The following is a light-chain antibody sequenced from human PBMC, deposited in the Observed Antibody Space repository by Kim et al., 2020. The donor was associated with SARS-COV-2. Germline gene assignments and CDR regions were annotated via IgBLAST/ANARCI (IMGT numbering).Light chain of an antibody. V-gene: IGKV3-15*01. Sequence: VSPGERATLPCRASQSVNTNLAWYQQKPGQAPRLLIYGASTRATGIPARFSGSGSGTEFTLTISSLQSEDFAVYYCQQYKNWPPFTFGQGTKLEI. CDR1: QSVNTN. CDR3: QQYKNWPPFT. CDR2: GAS. J-gene: IGKJ2*01.